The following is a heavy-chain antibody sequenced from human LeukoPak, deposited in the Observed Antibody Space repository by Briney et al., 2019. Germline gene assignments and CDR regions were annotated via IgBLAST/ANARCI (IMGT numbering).Heavy chain of an antibody. CDR1: GDSVSSSSAA. V-gene: IGHV6-1*01. Sequence: SQTLSLTCAISGDSVSSSSAAWNWIRQSPSRGLEWLGRTYYRSKWYNDYAVSVKSRITINPDTSKNQFSLQLNSVTPEDTAVYYCARGANVRVQLERPSPYYYYYGMDVWGQGTTVTVSS. CDR3: ARGANVRVQLERPSPYYYYYGMDV. CDR2: TYYRSKWYN. J-gene: IGHJ6*02. D-gene: IGHD1-1*01.